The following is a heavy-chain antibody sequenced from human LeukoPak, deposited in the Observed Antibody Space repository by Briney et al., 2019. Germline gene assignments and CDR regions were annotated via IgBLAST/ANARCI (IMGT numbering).Heavy chain of an antibody. Sequence: GGSLRLSCAASGFTFSSYAMHWVRQAPGKGLEWVAVISYDGSNKYYADSVKGRFTISRDNAKNSLYLQMNSLRAEDTAVYYCAIDQGTTVTPGNWFDPWGQGTLVTVSS. CDR3: AIDQGTTVTPGNWFDP. CDR2: ISYDGSNK. V-gene: IGHV3-30*04. D-gene: IGHD4-17*01. CDR1: GFTFSSYA. J-gene: IGHJ5*02.